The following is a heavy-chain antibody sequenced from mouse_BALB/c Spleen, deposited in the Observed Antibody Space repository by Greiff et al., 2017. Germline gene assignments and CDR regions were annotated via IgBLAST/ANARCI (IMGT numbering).Heavy chain of an antibody. CDR2: INPYNDGT. Sequence: VQLKQSGPELVKPGASVKMSCKASGYTFTSYVMHWVKQKPGQGLEWIGYINPYNDGTKYNEKFKGKATLTSDKSSSTAYMELSSLTSEDSAVYYCARIYYDYHYAMDYWGQGTSVTVSS. CDR1: GYTFTSYV. J-gene: IGHJ4*01. CDR3: ARIYYDYHYAMDY. V-gene: IGHV1-14*01. D-gene: IGHD2-4*01.